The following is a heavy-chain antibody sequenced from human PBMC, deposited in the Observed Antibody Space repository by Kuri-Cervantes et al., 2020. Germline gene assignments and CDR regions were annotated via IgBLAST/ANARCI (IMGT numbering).Heavy chain of an antibody. V-gene: IGHV1-46*01. Sequence: GESLKISCAASGFTLSSYAMHWVRQAPGKGLEWMGIINPSGGSTSYAQKLQGRVTMPTDTSTSTAYMELRSLRSDDTAVYYCARVRYYYDSSGYTSDYWGQGTLVTVSS. D-gene: IGHD3-22*01. CDR3: ARVRYYYDSSGYTSDY. CDR1: GFTLSSYA. CDR2: INPSGGST. J-gene: IGHJ4*02.